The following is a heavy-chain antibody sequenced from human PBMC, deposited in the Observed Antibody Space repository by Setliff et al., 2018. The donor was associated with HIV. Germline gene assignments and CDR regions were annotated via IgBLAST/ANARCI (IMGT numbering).Heavy chain of an antibody. CDR1: GGSISSHY. Sequence: SETLSLTCTVSGGSISSHYWSWIRQPPGKGLEWIGSIYYSGSTNYNPSLKSRVTISVETSKNQFSLKLSSVTAADTAVYYCARDSYYYDSSGYNVRDAFDIWGQGTMVTVSS. CDR2: IYYSGST. V-gene: IGHV4-59*11. CDR3: ARDSYYYDSSGYNVRDAFDI. D-gene: IGHD3-22*01. J-gene: IGHJ3*02.